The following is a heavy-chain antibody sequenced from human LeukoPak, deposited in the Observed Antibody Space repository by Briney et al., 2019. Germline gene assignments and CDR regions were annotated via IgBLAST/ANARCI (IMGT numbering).Heavy chain of an antibody. CDR2: INHSGST. J-gene: IGHJ6*03. CDR1: GESFSGYY. D-gene: IGHD5-18*01. Sequence: SETLSLTCAVYGESFSGYYWSWIRQTPGKGLEWIGEINHSGSTKYNPSLKSRVTISVDTSKNQFPLNLTSVTAADPAVYYCARGVGFAMVWSYYYMDVWGKGTTVTVSS. CDR3: ARGVGFAMVWSYYYMDV. V-gene: IGHV4-34*01.